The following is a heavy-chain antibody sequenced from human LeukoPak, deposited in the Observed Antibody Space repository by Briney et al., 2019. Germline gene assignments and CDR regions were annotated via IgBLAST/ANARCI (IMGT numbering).Heavy chain of an antibody. CDR1: GYTFTSYY. V-gene: IGHV1-46*01. CDR3: ARDRVGYCSSTSCYGDFDY. D-gene: IGHD2-2*01. Sequence: ASVKVSCKASGYTFTSYYMHWVRQAPGQGLEWMGIINPSGGSTSYAQKFQGRVTMTRDTSTSTVYMELSSLRSEDTAVYYCARDRVGYCSSTSCYGDFDYWGQGTLVTVSS. J-gene: IGHJ4*02. CDR2: INPSGGST.